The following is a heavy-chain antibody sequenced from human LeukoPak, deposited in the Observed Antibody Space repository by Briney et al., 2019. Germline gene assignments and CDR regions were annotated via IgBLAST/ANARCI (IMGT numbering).Heavy chain of an antibody. D-gene: IGHD1-26*01. CDR2: ISGSGGST. J-gene: IGHJ3*02. Sequence: GGSLRLSCAASGFTFSSYAMSWVRQAPGKGLEWVSAISGSGGSTYYADSVKGRFTISRDNSKNTLYLQMNSLRAKDTAVYYCAKGTGIVGATSDAFDIWGQGTMVTVSS. V-gene: IGHV3-23*01. CDR3: AKGTGIVGATSDAFDI. CDR1: GFTFSSYA.